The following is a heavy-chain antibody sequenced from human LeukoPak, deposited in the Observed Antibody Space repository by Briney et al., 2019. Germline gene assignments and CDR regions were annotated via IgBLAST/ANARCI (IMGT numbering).Heavy chain of an antibody. D-gene: IGHD3-16*01. CDR2: IYYSGST. V-gene: IGHV4-39*07. CDR1: GGSISSSSYY. J-gene: IGHJ4*02. CDR3: ARDLQYYDYVWGSYDYYFDY. Sequence: SETLSLTCTVSGGSISSSSYYWGWIRQPPGKGLEWIGSIYYSGSTYYNPSLKSRVTISVDTSKNQFSLKLSSVTAADTAVYYCARDLQYYDYVWGSYDYYFDYWGQGTLVTVSS.